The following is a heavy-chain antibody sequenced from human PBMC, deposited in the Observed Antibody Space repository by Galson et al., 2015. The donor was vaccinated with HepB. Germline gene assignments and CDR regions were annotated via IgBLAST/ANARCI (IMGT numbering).Heavy chain of an antibody. J-gene: IGHJ4*02. CDR2: IIPIFGAA. CDR1: GGTFSSYA. Sequence: SVKVSCKASGGTFSSYAISWVRQAPGQGLEWMGGIIPIFGAANYAQKFQGRVTITADESTSTAYMELSSLRSEDTAVYYCARDALGMGYSSGWSYVDYWGQGTLVTVSS. V-gene: IGHV1-69*13. D-gene: IGHD6-19*01. CDR3: ARDALGMGYSSGWSYVDY.